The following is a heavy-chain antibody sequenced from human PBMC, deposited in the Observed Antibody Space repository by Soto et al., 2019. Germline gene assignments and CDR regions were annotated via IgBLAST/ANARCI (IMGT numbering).Heavy chain of an antibody. D-gene: IGHD3-3*01. CDR3: ARDSYDFWSGYYLLGYYYGMDV. V-gene: IGHV1-69*06. Sequence: SVKVSCKASGGTFSSYAISWVRQAPGQGLEWMGGIIPIFGTANYAQRFQGRVTITADKSTSTAYMELSSLRSEDTAVYYCARDSYDFWSGYYLLGYYYGMDVWGQGTTVTVSS. CDR2: IIPIFGTA. CDR1: GGTFSSYA. J-gene: IGHJ6*02.